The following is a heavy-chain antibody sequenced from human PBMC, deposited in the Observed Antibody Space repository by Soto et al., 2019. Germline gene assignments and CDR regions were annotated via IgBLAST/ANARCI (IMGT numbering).Heavy chain of an antibody. CDR3: ARSVAVPGAHIDY. D-gene: IGHD6-19*01. CDR2: VYYTGIT. Sequence: SETLSLTCSVCGGSISGSDCSWIRQSPWKGLEWLGYVYYTGITNYSPSLRSRVSISVETSKNEFYLKRSSMTSADTAVYFCARSVAVPGAHIDYWGQGTQVTVSS. J-gene: IGHJ4*02. CDR1: GGSISGSD. V-gene: IGHV4-59*01.